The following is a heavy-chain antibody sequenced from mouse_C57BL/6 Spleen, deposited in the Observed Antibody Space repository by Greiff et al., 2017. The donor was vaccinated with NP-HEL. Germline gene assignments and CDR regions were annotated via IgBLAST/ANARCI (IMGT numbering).Heavy chain of an antibody. J-gene: IGHJ4*01. Sequence: VQLQQSGPELVKPGASVKISCKASGYAFSSSWMNWVKQRPGKGLEWIGRIYPGDGDTNYNGKFKGKATLTADKSSSTAYMQLSSLTSEDSAVYFCARSYYYGRGYAMDYWGQGTSVTVSS. CDR3: ARSYYYGRGYAMDY. D-gene: IGHD1-1*01. V-gene: IGHV1-82*01. CDR2: IYPGDGDT. CDR1: GYAFSSSW.